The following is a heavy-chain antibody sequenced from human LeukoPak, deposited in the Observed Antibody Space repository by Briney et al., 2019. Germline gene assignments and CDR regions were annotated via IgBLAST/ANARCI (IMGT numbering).Heavy chain of an antibody. CDR3: ARDRADYYDSSGYYYLTLDY. Sequence: PSETLSLTCTVSGGSISSGVYYWSWIRQPPGKGLEWIGYIYYSGSTYYNPSLKSRVTISVDTSKNQFSLKLSSVTAADTAVYYCARDRADYYDSSGYYYLTLDYWGQGTLVTVSS. CDR2: IYYSGST. J-gene: IGHJ4*02. CDR1: GGSISSGVYY. V-gene: IGHV4-30-4*01. D-gene: IGHD3-22*01.